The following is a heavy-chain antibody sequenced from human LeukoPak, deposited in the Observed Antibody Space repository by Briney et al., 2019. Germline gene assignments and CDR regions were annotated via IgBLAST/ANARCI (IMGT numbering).Heavy chain of an antibody. CDR3: ARGIAAAGYLDY. V-gene: IGHV3-23*01. CDR1: GFTFSSYA. J-gene: IGHJ4*02. Sequence: QPGGSLRPSCAASGFTFSSYAMSWVRQAPGKGLEWVSAISGSGGSTYYADSVKGRFTISRDNAKNSLYLQMNSLRAEDTAVYYCARGIAAAGYLDYWGQGTLVTVSS. CDR2: ISGSGGST. D-gene: IGHD6-13*01.